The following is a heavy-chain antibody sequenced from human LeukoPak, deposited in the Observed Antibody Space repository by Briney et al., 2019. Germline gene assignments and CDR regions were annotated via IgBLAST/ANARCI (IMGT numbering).Heavy chain of an antibody. CDR3: ATIYGDYVE. D-gene: IGHD4-17*01. V-gene: IGHV3-30*03. Sequence: YPGGSLRLSCAASGFTFSSYGMHWVRQAPGKGLEWVAVISYDGSNKYYADSVKGRFTTSRDNSKNTLNLQMNSLRAEDTAVYYCATIYGDYVEWGQGTLVTVSS. CDR2: ISYDGSNK. CDR1: GFTFSSYG. J-gene: IGHJ4*02.